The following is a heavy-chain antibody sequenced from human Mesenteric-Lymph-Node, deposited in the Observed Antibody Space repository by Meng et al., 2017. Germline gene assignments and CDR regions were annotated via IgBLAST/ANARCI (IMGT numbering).Heavy chain of an antibody. D-gene: IGHD6-13*01. CDR3: SRGGDPGFGSSWYATMFDC. CDR1: GFTFRDYS. J-gene: IGHJ4*02. V-gene: IGHV3-49*03. Sequence: GGSLRLSCTASGFTFRDYSMSWFRQAPGKGLEWVGFIRSKPYGGTTQYAASVRGRFTISRDDSAGIAYLEMNSLKSEDTALYYCSRGGDPGFGSSWYATMFDCWGQGTVVTVSS. CDR2: IRSKPYGGTT.